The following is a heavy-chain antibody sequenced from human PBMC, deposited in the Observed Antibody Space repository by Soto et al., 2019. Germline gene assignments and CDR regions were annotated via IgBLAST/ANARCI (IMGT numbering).Heavy chain of an antibody. Sequence: EVQLVESGGDLVKPGGSLRLSCTASGLTFYNTWMSWVRQAPGKGLEWVGRVKSKTDGGATDYNALVRGRFTISRDDSEKTLYLQMNSLQTDDTAVYYCTTDRRSGYDPQFDFWGQGTLVTVSS. CDR3: TTDRRSGYDPQFDF. J-gene: IGHJ4*02. D-gene: IGHD5-12*01. V-gene: IGHV3-15*01. CDR1: GLTFYNTW. CDR2: VKSKTDGGAT.